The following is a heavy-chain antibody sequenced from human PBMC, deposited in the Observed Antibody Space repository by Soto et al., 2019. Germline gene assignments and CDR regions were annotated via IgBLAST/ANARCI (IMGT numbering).Heavy chain of an antibody. CDR1: GHTFTNLD. CDR3: ARYQIAAAFTS. CDR2: MNPNSDT. V-gene: IGHV1-8*01. Sequence: QVQLVQSGAEVKKPGASVKVSCKASGHTFTNLDINWVRQATGQGLEWMGWMNPNSDTGYAQKFQGRITITRDTSTSTVYRELSSLRSDDTAVYYFARYQIAAAFTSWGQGTPVTVSS. D-gene: IGHD6-13*01. J-gene: IGHJ5*02.